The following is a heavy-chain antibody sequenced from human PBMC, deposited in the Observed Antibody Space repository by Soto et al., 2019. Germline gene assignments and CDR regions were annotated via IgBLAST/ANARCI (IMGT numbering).Heavy chain of an antibody. J-gene: IGHJ6*02. Sequence: ASVKVSSKASGYTSTSYDINWARQATGQGLEWMGWMNPNSGNTGYAQKFQGRVTMTRNTSISTAHMELSSLRSEDTAVYYCAREMTPRGMDVWGQGTTVTVSS. CDR1: GYTSTSYD. V-gene: IGHV1-8*01. CDR2: MNPNSGNT. CDR3: AREMTPRGMDV.